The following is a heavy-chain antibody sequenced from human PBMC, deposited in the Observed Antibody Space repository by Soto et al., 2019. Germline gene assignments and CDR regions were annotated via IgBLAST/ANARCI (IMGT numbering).Heavy chain of an antibody. J-gene: IGHJ6*02. V-gene: IGHV3-30*18. D-gene: IGHD5-18*01. CDR3: AKGPNDSYGPAFGMDV. Sequence: GGSLRLSCAASGFTFSSYGMHWVRQAPGKGLEWVAVISYDGSNKYYADSVKGRFTISRDNSKSTLYLQMNSLRAEDTAVYYCAKGPNDSYGPAFGMDVWGQGTTVTVSS. CDR2: ISYDGSNK. CDR1: GFTFSSYG.